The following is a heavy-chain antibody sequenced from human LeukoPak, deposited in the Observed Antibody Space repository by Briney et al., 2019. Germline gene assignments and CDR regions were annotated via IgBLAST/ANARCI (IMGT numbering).Heavy chain of an antibody. D-gene: IGHD5-18*01. CDR2: INPNSGGT. CDR3: AKRGYNHDSYYFDY. J-gene: IGHJ4*02. V-gene: IGHV1-2*02. Sequence: ASVKVSCKASGYTFTGYYIHWVRQAPGQGLERMGWINPNSGGTNYAQKFQGRVTMTRDTSSSTAYMELSSLRSDDTAVYYCAKRGYNHDSYYFDYWGQGTLVTVSS. CDR1: GYTFTGYY.